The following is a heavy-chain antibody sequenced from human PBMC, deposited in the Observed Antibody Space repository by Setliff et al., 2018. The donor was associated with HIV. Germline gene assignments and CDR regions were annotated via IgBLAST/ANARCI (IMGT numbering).Heavy chain of an antibody. D-gene: IGHD6-19*01. J-gene: IGHJ5*02. V-gene: IGHV1-3*01. CDR1: GYAFTRNI. CDR3: ARDVGSVWHNFFDP. Sequence: GASVKVSCKASGYAFTRNIIHWVRQAPGQRLEWMGWINVANGNAKYSLKFQDKVTLIRDTSATTVYMELSSLRPEDTAIYYCARDVGSVWHNFFDPWGQGTLVT. CDR2: INVANGNA.